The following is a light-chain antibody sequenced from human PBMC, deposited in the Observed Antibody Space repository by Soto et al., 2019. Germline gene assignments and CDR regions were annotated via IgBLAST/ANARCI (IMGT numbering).Light chain of an antibody. CDR1: QSVSSN. Sequence: EIVMTQSPATLSVSPGERATLSFRASQSVSSNLAWYQQKPGQAPRLLIYGASTRATGIPARFSGSGSGTEFTLTFSSLQSEDFAVYYCQQYKNWWTFGQVTKVEIK. CDR2: GAS. V-gene: IGKV3-15*01. J-gene: IGKJ1*01. CDR3: QQYKNWWT.